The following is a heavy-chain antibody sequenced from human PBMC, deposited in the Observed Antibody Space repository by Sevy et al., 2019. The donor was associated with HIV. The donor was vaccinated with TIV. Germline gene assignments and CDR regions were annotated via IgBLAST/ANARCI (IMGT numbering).Heavy chain of an antibody. CDR2: ISSSSSYI. D-gene: IGHD3-22*01. V-gene: IGHV3-21*01. J-gene: IGHJ4*02. CDR1: GFTFSSYS. Sequence: GGSLRLSCAASGFTFSSYSMNWVRQAPGKGLEWVSSISSSSSYIYYADSVKGRFTISRDNAKNSLYLQMNSLRAEDTAVYYCLIGQTRITIIVVAAYFGYWGQGTLVTVSS. CDR3: LIGQTRITIIVVAAYFGY.